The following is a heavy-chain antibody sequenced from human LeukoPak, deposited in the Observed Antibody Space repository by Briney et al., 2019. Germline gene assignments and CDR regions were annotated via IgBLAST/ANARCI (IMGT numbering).Heavy chain of an antibody. Sequence: GSLRLSCAASGFTFSSYWMSWVRQAPGKGLEWVSAISGSGGSTYYADSVKGRFTISRDNSKNTLYLQMNSLRAEDTAVYFCARDPNGDYLGAFDFWGQGTMVTVSS. CDR3: ARDPNGDYLGAFDF. V-gene: IGHV3-23*01. D-gene: IGHD4-17*01. CDR2: ISGSGGST. CDR1: GFTFSSYW. J-gene: IGHJ3*01.